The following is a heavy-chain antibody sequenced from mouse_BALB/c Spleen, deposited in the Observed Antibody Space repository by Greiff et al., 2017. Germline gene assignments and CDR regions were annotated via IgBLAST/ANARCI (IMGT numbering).Heavy chain of an antibody. D-gene: IGHD2-3*01. CDR2: ISSGGSYT. CDR3: ARLYDLPFAY. Sequence: EVQLVESGGDLVKPGGSLKLSCAASGFTFSSYGMSWVRQTPDKRLEWVATISSGGSYTYYPDSVKGRFTISRDNAKNTLYLQMSSLKSEDTAMYYCARLYDLPFAYWGQGTLVTVSA. CDR1: GFTFSSYG. V-gene: IGHV5-6*01. J-gene: IGHJ3*01.